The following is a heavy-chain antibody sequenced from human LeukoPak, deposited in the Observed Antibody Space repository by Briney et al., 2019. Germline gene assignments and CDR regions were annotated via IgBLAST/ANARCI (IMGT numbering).Heavy chain of an antibody. V-gene: IGHV1-8*01. Sequence: ASVKVSCKASGYTFTSYDINWVRQATGQGLEWMGWMNPNSGNTGYAQKFQGRVTMTRNTSISTAYMELSRLRSDDTAVYYCARALIAAAGKGAFDIWGQGTMVTVSS. J-gene: IGHJ3*02. CDR3: ARALIAAAGKGAFDI. CDR1: GYTFTSYD. D-gene: IGHD6-13*01. CDR2: MNPNSGNT.